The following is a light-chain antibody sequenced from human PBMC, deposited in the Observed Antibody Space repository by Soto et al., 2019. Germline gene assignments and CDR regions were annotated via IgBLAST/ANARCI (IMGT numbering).Light chain of an antibody. CDR3: SSYTSSTTSVV. J-gene: IGLJ2*01. CDR1: TSDIGGHKY. Sequence: QSVLTQPASVSRSPGQSITISCTGTTSDIGGHKYVSWYQQHPDKAPKVLIFEVSNRPSGISDRFSGSKSGNTASLTISGLQAEDEADYYCSSYTSSTTSVVFGGGTKLTVL. V-gene: IGLV2-14*01. CDR2: EVS.